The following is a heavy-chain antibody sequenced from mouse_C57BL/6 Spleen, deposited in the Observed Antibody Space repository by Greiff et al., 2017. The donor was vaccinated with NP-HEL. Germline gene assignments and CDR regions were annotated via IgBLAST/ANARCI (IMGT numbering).Heavy chain of an antibody. V-gene: IGHV1-26*01. CDR3: ARREDYDGDY. CDR1: GYTFTDYY. J-gene: IGHJ2*01. CDR2: INPNNGGT. D-gene: IGHD2-4*01. Sequence: EVQLQQSGPELVKPGASVKISCKASGYTFTDYYMNWVKQSHGKSLEWIGDINPNNGGTSYNQKFKGKATLTVDKSSSTAYMELRSLTSEDSAVYYCARREDYDGDYWGQGTTLTVSS.